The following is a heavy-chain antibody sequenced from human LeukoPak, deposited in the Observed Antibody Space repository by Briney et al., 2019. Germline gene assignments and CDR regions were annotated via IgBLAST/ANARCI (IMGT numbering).Heavy chain of an antibody. CDR1: GGSISSYY. CDR2: IYYSGST. Sequence: PSETLSLTXTVSGGSISSYYWSWIRQPPGKGLEWIGYIYYSGSTNYNPSLKSRVTISVDTSKNQFSLKLSSVTAADTAVYYCARSTYDYEDYWGQGTLVTVSS. CDR3: ARSTYDYEDY. J-gene: IGHJ4*02. V-gene: IGHV4-59*01. D-gene: IGHD4-17*01.